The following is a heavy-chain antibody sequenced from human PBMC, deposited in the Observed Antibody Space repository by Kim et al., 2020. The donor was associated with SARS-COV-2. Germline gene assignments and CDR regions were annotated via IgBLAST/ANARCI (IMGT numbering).Heavy chain of an antibody. J-gene: IGHJ3*02. CDR2: INPDESDI. D-gene: IGHD1-7*01. V-gene: IGHV3-74*03. CDR1: GFTFSTYW. Sequence: GGSLRLSCAASGFTFSTYWMYWVRQVPGRGLVWVSRINPDESDIQYADSVKGRFTISRDNAKRTLYLQMNSLRVDDTAVYYCAKDREWNSIDIWGQGTM. CDR3: AKDREWNSIDI.